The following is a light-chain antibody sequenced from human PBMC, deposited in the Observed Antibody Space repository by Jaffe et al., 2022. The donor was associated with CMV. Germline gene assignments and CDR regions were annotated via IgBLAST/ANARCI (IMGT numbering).Light chain of an antibody. CDR1: REIALY. V-gene: IGKV1-33*01. J-gene: IGKJ3*01. CDR3: QQYDNLPSFT. CDR2: DAS. Sequence: DIQMTQSPSSLSASVGDRVTITCQASREIALYLNWYQQKPGKAPKLLIFDASHLVTGVPSRFSGSGSETHFTFTISSLQPEDVATYYCQQYDNLPSFTFGPGTKVEI.